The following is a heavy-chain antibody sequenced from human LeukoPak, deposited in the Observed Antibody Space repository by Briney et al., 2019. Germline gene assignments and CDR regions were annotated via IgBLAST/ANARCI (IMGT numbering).Heavy chain of an antibody. Sequence: ASVKVSCKASGYTFTSYDINWVRQATGQGLEWMGWMNPNSGNTGYAQKLQGRVTMTTDTSTSTAYMELRSLRSDDTAVYYCARPSSGWGDDAFDIWGQGTMVTVSS. D-gene: IGHD6-19*01. V-gene: IGHV1-8*02. CDR2: MNPNSGNT. J-gene: IGHJ3*02. CDR3: ARPSSGWGDDAFDI. CDR1: GYTFTSYD.